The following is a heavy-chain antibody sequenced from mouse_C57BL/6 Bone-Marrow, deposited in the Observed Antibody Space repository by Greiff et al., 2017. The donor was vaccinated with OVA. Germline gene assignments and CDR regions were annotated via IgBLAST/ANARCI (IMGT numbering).Heavy chain of an antibody. CDR1: GFTFSSYG. D-gene: IGHD4-1*01. V-gene: IGHV5-6*01. CDR2: ISSGGSYT. Sequence: EVQVVESGGDLVKPGGSLKLSCAASGFTFSSYGMSWVRQTPDKRLEWVATISSGGSYTYYPDSVKGRFTISRDNAKNTLYLQMSSLKSEDTAMYYCARRGTGTNFDYWGQGTTLTVSS. J-gene: IGHJ2*01. CDR3: ARRGTGTNFDY.